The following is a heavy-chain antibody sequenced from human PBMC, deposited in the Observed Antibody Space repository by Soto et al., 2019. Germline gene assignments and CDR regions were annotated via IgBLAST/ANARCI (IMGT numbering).Heavy chain of an antibody. D-gene: IGHD4-4*01. CDR2: INAGSGST. Sequence: QVHLVQSGTEVKKPGASVRISCKASGYIFTTYVLHWVRQAPGQRLEWVGWINAGSGSTKYSQKFQGRVTITRDTSTTTDYMVLCNLRSEDTAIYYWAGGRVPTVLTHYFDYWGQGTLVTVSS. J-gene: IGHJ4*02. CDR3: AGGRVPTVLTHYFDY. V-gene: IGHV1-3*01. CDR1: GYIFTTYV.